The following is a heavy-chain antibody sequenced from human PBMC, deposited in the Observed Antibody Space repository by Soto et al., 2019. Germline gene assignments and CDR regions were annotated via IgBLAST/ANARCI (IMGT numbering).Heavy chain of an antibody. CDR2: IYYSGST. J-gene: IGHJ5*02. Sequence: SETLSLTCTVSGGSISSSSYYWGWIRQPPGKGLEWIGSIYYSGSTYYNPSLKSRVPISVDTSKNQFSLKLSSVTAADTAVYYCARGERSITMVRGVPPFHWFDPWGQGTLVTVSS. CDR1: GGSISSSSYY. D-gene: IGHD3-10*01. V-gene: IGHV4-39*07. CDR3: ARGERSITMVRGVPPFHWFDP.